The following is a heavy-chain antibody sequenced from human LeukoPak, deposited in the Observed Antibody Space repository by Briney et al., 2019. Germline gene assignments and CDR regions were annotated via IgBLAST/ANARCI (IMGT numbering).Heavy chain of an antibody. V-gene: IGHV3-23*01. J-gene: IGHJ3*01. CDR2: ISATGLST. D-gene: IGHD3-16*01. CDR1: DFAFTSSG. Sequence: GGSLRLSCTASDFAFTSSGMSWVRQVPGTGLEWVSFISATGLSTYYADSVKGRFTVSRDNSKNTLYLQMNSPRAADTAVYYCAKLMRHMMEDVLDLWGQGTVVTVSS. CDR3: AKLMRHMMEDVLDL.